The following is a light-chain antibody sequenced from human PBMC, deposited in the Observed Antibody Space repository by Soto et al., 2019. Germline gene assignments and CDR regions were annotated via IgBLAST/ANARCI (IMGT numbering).Light chain of an antibody. CDR3: CSYAGSSTFPYV. Sequence: QSALTQPASVSGSPGQSITISCTGTSSDVGSYNLVSWYQQHPGKAPKLMIYEVSKRPSGVSNRFSGSKSGNTASLTISGLQAGYEADYYCCSYAGSSTFPYVFGTGTKVTVL. CDR2: EVS. V-gene: IGLV2-23*02. CDR1: SSDVGSYNL. J-gene: IGLJ1*01.